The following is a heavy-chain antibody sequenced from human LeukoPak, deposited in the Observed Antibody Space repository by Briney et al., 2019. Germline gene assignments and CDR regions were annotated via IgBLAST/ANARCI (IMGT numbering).Heavy chain of an antibody. V-gene: IGHV3-7*01. J-gene: IGHJ4*02. CDR1: GFTFSSYW. CDR3: ARVVDYDSRDD. CDR2: IKQDGSEK. D-gene: IGHD3-22*01. Sequence: GGSLRLSCAPSGFTFSSYWMSWVRQAPGKGLKWVANIKQDGSEKYYVDSVKGRFTISRDNAKNSLYLQMNSLRAEDTAVYYCARVVDYDSRDDWGQGTLVTVSS.